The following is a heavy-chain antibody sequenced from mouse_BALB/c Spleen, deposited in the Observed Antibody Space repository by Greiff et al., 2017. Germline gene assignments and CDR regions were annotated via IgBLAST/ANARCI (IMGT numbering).Heavy chain of an antibody. CDR2: ISSGGST. CDR1: GFTFSSYA. V-gene: IGHV5-6-5*01. D-gene: IGHD1-2*01. CDR3: ARVGYYGYGGAMDY. J-gene: IGHJ4*01. Sequence: EVKLVESGGGLVKPGGSLKLSCAASGFTFSSYAMSWVRQTPEKRLEWVASISSGGSTYYPDSVKGRFTISRDNARNILYLQMSSLRSEDTAMYYCARVGYYGYGGAMDYWGQGTSVTVSS.